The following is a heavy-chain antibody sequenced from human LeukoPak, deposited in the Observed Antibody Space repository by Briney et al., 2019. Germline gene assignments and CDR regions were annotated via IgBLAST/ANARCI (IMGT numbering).Heavy chain of an antibody. CDR1: GFTISNYW. CDR2: IRPDGSDD. Sequence: PGGSLRLSCAASGFTISNYWMSWVRQAQGKGLEWVASIRPDGSDDHHMDSVKGRFTISRDNAENSLFLQMNSLRAEDTAVYYCARVMGGVTTYDYWGQGTLVTVSS. D-gene: IGHD4-11*01. V-gene: IGHV3-7*01. J-gene: IGHJ4*02. CDR3: ARVMGGVTTYDY.